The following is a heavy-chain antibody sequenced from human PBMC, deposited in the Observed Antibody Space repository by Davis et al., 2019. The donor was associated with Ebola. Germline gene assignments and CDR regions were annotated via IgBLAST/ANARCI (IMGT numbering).Heavy chain of an antibody. V-gene: IGHV3-23*01. Sequence: GGSLRLSCAASGFTFSTYAMGWVRQAPGKGLEWVSDISSGGGAPYYADSVKGRFTTFRDNPKNTLYLQMNSLRAEDTAVYYCARDGDYWGQGTLVTVSS. CDR2: ISSGGGAP. J-gene: IGHJ4*02. CDR1: GFTFSTYA. CDR3: ARDGDY.